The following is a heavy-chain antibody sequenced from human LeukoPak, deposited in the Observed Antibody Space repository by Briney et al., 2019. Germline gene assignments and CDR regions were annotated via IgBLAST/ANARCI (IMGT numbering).Heavy chain of an antibody. V-gene: IGHV3-48*04. Sequence: GGSLRLSCAASGFTFSSYSMNWVRQAPGKGLEWVSYISSSSSTIYYADSVKGRFTISRDNAKNSLYLQMNSLRAEDTAVYYCARDWGAYYHFFDYWGQGTLVTVSS. J-gene: IGHJ4*02. CDR3: ARDWGAYYHFFDY. CDR2: ISSSSSTI. CDR1: GFTFSSYS. D-gene: IGHD3-22*01.